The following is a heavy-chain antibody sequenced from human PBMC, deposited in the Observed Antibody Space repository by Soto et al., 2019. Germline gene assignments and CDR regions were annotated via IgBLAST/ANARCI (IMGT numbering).Heavy chain of an antibody. CDR2: IYYSGST. Sequence: SETLSLTCTVSGGSISSSSYYWGWIRQPPGKGLEWIGSIYYSGSTYYNPSLKSRVTISVDTSKNQFSLKLSSVTAADTAVYYCARHLGITMVRGANWFDPWGQGTL. J-gene: IGHJ5*02. V-gene: IGHV4-39*01. CDR3: ARHLGITMVRGANWFDP. D-gene: IGHD3-10*01. CDR1: GGSISSSSYY.